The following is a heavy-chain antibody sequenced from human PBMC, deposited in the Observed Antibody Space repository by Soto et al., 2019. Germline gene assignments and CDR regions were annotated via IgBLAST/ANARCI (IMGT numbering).Heavy chain of an antibody. D-gene: IGHD5-18*01. V-gene: IGHV3-7*04. CDR2: IKQDGSEK. CDR1: GFTFSSYW. J-gene: IGHJ4*02. CDR3: ARGVDTAMVAYFDY. Sequence: PGGSLRLSCAASGFTFSSYWMSWVRQAPGKGLEWVANIKQDGSEKYYVNSVKGRFTISRDNSKNTLYLQMNSLRAEDTAVYYCARGVDTAMVAYFDYWGQGTLVTVSS.